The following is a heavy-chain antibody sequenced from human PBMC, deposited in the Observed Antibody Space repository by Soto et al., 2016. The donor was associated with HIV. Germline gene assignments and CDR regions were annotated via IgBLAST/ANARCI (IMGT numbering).Heavy chain of an antibody. CDR1: GDTFGKYP. CDR3: GRDRASSGSYYSANYYGMDV. Sequence: QVHLVQSGAEVKKSGSSVKVSCKTYGDTFGKYPISWVRQAPGQGLEWMGGISPIFGTPNYAQKFQGRVTITADGSTSTAYMELTRLRSDDTAVYYCGRDRASSGSYYSANYYGMDVWGPRDHGHRLR. V-gene: IGHV1-69*13. J-gene: IGHJ6*01. CDR2: ISPIFGTP. D-gene: IGHD3-10*01.